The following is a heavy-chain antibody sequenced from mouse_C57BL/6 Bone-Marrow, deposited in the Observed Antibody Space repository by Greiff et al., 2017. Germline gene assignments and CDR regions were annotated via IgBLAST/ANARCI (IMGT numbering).Heavy chain of an antibody. CDR3: AREGYYYGNYWYFEV. D-gene: IGHD1-1*01. J-gene: IGHJ1*03. CDR1: GYTFTSYW. Sequence: QVQLQQPGAELVKPGASVKLSCKASGYTFTSYWMQWVKQRPGQGLEWIGEIDPSDSYTNYNQKFKGKATLTVDTSSSTAYMQLSSLTSEDSAVYYCAREGYYYGNYWYFEVWGTGSTGTVSS. CDR2: IDPSDSYT. V-gene: IGHV1-50*01.